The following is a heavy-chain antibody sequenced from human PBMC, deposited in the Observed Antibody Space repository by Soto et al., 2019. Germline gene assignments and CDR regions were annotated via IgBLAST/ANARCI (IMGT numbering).Heavy chain of an antibody. CDR3: ARGWGYDSSGYYYGMDV. CDR1: GGSISSGGYS. D-gene: IGHD3-22*01. V-gene: IGHV4-30-2*01. Sequence: QLQLQESGSGLVKPSQTLSLTCAVSGGSISSGGYSWSWIRQPPGKCLEWIGYIYHSGSTYYNPSLKSRVTISVDRSKNQFSLKLSSVTAADTAVYYCARGWGYDSSGYYYGMDVWGQGTTVTVSS. J-gene: IGHJ6*02. CDR2: IYHSGST.